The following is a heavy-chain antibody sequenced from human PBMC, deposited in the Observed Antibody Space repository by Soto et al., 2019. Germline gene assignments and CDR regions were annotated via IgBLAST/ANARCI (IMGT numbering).Heavy chain of an antibody. Sequence: QVQRVQSGAEVKKPGSSVKVSCKASGGTFSSYAISWVRQAPGQGLEWMGGIIPIFGTANYAQKFQGRVTITADESTSTAYMELSSLRSEDTAVYYCATDRHGSSRGGGYYYYGMDVWGQGTTVTVSS. CDR3: ATDRHGSSRGGGYYYYGMDV. D-gene: IGHD3-16*01. CDR1: GGTFSSYA. V-gene: IGHV1-69*12. CDR2: IIPIFGTA. J-gene: IGHJ6*02.